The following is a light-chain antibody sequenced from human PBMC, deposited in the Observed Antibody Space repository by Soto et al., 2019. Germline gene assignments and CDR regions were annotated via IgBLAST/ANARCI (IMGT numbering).Light chain of an antibody. Sequence: EIVMTQSPATLSVSPGERATLSCRASQSISSNLAWYQQNPGQAPRLLMYDASTRATGFPARFSGSGSGTEFTLTISSLQSEDFAVYYRQQYNNWPLTFGGGTKVEI. V-gene: IGKV3-15*01. CDR3: QQYNNWPLT. CDR1: QSISSN. CDR2: DAS. J-gene: IGKJ4*01.